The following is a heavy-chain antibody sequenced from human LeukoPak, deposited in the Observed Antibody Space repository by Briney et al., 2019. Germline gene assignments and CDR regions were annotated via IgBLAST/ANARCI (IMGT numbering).Heavy chain of an antibody. CDR2: ITSSSCTI. CDR1: GFTFSSYS. CDR3: ARDRDGFGELLPYHYYYGMDV. J-gene: IGHJ6*02. D-gene: IGHD3-10*01. Sequence: GGSLRLSCAASGFTFSSYSMNWVRQAPGKGLEWVSYITSSSCTIYYADSVRGRFTISRDNVKNSLYLQMNSRRAEDTAGYYCARDRDGFGELLPYHYYYGMDVWGQGTTVTVSS. V-gene: IGHV3-48*01.